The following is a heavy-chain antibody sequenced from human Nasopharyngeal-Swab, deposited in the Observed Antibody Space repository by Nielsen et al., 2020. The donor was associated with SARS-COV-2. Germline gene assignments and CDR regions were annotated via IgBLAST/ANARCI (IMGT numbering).Heavy chain of an antibody. V-gene: IGHV3-23*03. Sequence: GESLKISCAASGFTFSSYAMSWVRQAPGKGLEWVSVIYSGGSSTYYADSVKGRFTISRDNSKNTPYLQMNSLRAEDTAVYYCAKGSLPLGFGESYYFDYWGQGTLVTVSS. CDR2: IYSGGSST. J-gene: IGHJ4*02. CDR3: AKGSLPLGFGESYYFDY. D-gene: IGHD3-10*01. CDR1: GFTFSSYA.